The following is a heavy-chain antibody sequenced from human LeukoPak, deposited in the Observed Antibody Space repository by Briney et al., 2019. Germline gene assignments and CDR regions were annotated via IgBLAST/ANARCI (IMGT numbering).Heavy chain of an antibody. V-gene: IGHV4-59*11. CDR2: ISYIGST. J-gene: IGHJ3*02. CDR1: DDSFSSHY. CDR3: ARDLVTVTKGFDI. D-gene: IGHD4-17*01. Sequence: PSETLSLTCAVSDDSFSSHYWTWVRQPPGKGLEWIGYISYIGSTNYNPSLKSRVTISIDTSRNQFSLRLSSVTAADTAVYYCARDLVTVTKGFDIWGQGTMVSVSS.